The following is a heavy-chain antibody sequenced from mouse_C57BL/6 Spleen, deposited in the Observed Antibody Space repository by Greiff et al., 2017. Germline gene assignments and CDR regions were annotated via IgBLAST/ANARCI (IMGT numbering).Heavy chain of an antibody. CDR3: ARLGYYSSSAYYFDY. Sequence: QVQLQQSGAELARPGASVKLSCKASGYTFTSYGISWVKQRTGQGLEWIGEIYPRSGNTNYNEKFKGKATLTADKSSSTAYIELRNLTSEDSAVYFFARLGYYSSSAYYFDYWGQGTTLTVSS. J-gene: IGHJ2*01. CDR2: IYPRSGNT. V-gene: IGHV1-81*01. D-gene: IGHD1-1*01. CDR1: GYTFTSYG.